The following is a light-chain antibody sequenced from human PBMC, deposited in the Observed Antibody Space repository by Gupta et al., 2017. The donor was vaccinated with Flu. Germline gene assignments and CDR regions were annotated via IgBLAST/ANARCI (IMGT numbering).Light chain of an antibody. CDR1: SSDVGGYNY. CDR3: SSYTSSSTE. V-gene: IGLV2-14*01. J-gene: IGLJ3*02. CDR2: EVR. Sequence: SALTQPASVSGSPGQSITISCTGTSSDVGGYNYVSWYQQHPGKAPKLMIYEVRNRPSGGSNRFSGSKSGNTASLTISGLQAEDEADYYCSSYTSSSTEFGGGTKLTVL.